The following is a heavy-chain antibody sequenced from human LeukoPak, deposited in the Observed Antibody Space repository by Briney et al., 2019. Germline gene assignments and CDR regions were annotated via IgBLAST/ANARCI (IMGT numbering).Heavy chain of an antibody. CDR1: GGTFSSYA. V-gene: IGHV1-69*13. CDR2: IIPIFGTA. Sequence: SVKVSCKASGGTFSSYAISWVRQAPGQGLEWMGGIIPIFGTANYAQKFQGRATITADESTSTAYMELSSLRSEDTAVYYCASLWFGELFDYWGQGTLVTVSS. J-gene: IGHJ4*02. D-gene: IGHD3-10*01. CDR3: ASLWFGELFDY.